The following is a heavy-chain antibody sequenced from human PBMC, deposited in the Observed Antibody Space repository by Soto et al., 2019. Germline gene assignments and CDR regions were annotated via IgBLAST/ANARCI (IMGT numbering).Heavy chain of an antibody. V-gene: IGHV3-33*01. Sequence: QVQLVESGGGVVQPGRSLRLSCAASGFTFSSYGMHWVRQAPGKGLEWVAVIWYDGSNKYYADSVKGRFTISRDNSKNTLYLQMNSLRAEDTAVYYCARDGSSYYDFWSGYYGYYYGMDVWGQGTTVTVSS. CDR1: GFTFSSYG. J-gene: IGHJ6*02. CDR3: ARDGSSYYDFWSGYYGYYYGMDV. D-gene: IGHD3-3*01. CDR2: IWYDGSNK.